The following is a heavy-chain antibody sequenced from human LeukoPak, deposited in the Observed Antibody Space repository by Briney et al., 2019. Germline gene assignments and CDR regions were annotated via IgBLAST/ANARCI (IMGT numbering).Heavy chain of an antibody. CDR2: ISSSSSNM. D-gene: IGHD6-6*01. V-gene: IGHV3-48*01. Sequence: GGSLRLSCAASGFTFSSYSMNWVRQAPGKGLEWVSYISSSSSNMYYADSVKGRFTISRDSAKNSLYLQMNSLRAEDTAVYYCAREYSSSSRRSFDYWGQGTLVIVSS. CDR3: AREYSSSSRRSFDY. J-gene: IGHJ4*02. CDR1: GFTFSSYS.